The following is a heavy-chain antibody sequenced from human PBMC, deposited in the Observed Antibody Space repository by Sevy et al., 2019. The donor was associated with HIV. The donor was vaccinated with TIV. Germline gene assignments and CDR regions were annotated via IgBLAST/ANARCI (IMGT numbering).Heavy chain of an antibody. J-gene: IGHJ4*02. CDR2: MNPNSGNT. CDR3: GGRGYVGGYSGFDY. Sequence: ASVKVSCKASGYTFTSYDINWVRQATGQGLEWMGWMNPNSGNTGYAQKFQGRVTMTRNTSISTAYMELSSLRSEDTAVYYCGGRGYVGGYSGFDYWGQGTLVTVSS. D-gene: IGHD2-15*01. CDR1: GYTFTSYD. V-gene: IGHV1-8*01.